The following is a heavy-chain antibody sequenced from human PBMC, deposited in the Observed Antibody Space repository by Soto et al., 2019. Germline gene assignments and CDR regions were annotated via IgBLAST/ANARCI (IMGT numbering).Heavy chain of an antibody. D-gene: IGHD3-10*01. V-gene: IGHV1-18*01. J-gene: IGHJ4*02. Sequence: ASVKVSCKASGYSFTSYGISCVRRAPRQRLEWMGWISSENGNTKYAHNLQGRVTMTTGTSTSTAYMELRSLRSDDTAVYYCVRQASMVRGINSPDYWGQGTLVTSPQ. CDR1: GYSFTSYG. CDR2: ISSENGNT. CDR3: VRQASMVRGINSPDY.